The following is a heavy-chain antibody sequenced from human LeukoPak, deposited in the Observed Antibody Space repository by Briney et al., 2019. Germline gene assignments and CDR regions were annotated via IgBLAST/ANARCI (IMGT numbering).Heavy chain of an antibody. V-gene: IGHV4-59*12. CDR2: IYYSGST. Sequence: SETLSLTCTVSGGSISSYYWSWIRQPPGKGLEWIGLIYYSGSTNYNPSLKSRVTISVDTSKNQFSLKLSSVTAADTAVYYCARRRSRITMIVVVTNWFDPWGQGTLVTVSS. J-gene: IGHJ5*02. D-gene: IGHD3-22*01. CDR3: ARRRSRITMIVVVTNWFDP. CDR1: GGSISSYY.